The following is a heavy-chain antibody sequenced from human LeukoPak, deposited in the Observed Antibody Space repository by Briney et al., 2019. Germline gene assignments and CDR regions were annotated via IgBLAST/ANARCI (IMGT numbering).Heavy chain of an antibody. Sequence: GESLNISCKGSGYSFTSYWIGWVRQMPGKGLEWMGIIYPGDSDTRYSPSFQGQVTISADKSISTAYLQWSSLKASDTAMYYCARQELLRYCSSTSCSVNYYYYYMDVWGKGTTVTVSS. J-gene: IGHJ6*03. CDR1: GYSFTSYW. CDR2: IYPGDSDT. CDR3: ARQELLRYCSSTSCSVNYYYYYMDV. D-gene: IGHD2-2*01. V-gene: IGHV5-51*01.